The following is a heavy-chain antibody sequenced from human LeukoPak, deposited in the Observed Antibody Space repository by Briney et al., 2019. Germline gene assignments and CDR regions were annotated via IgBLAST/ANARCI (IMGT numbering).Heavy chain of an antibody. V-gene: IGHV3-23*01. J-gene: IGHJ6*02. D-gene: IGHD2-21*01. CDR3: ARDRCGDICFYGLDV. CDR2: VSGSGGNT. CDR1: GFNFNTYA. Sequence: PGGSLRFSCAASGFNFNTYAMSWVRQAPGKGLEWVSGVSGSGGNTYYTDSVKGRFTISRDNSKNTLYLEMNSLRAEDTAVYCCARDRCGDICFYGLDVWGQGTTVSVSS.